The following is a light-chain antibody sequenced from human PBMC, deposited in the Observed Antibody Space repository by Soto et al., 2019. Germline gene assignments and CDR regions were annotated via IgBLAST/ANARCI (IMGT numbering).Light chain of an antibody. Sequence: QSLLTHPASLSGSPGQSITLSCTGTSSDVGGYNYVSWYQQHPGKAPKLMLYEVSNRPSGVSFRFSGSKSGNTASLTISGLQAEDEADYYCSSYTSSSTYVFGTGTKVTVL. CDR2: EVS. V-gene: IGLV2-14*01. CDR1: SSDVGGYNY. J-gene: IGLJ1*01. CDR3: SSYTSSSTYV.